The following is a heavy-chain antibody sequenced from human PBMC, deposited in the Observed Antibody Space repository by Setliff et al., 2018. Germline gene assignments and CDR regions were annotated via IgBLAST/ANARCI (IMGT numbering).Heavy chain of an antibody. D-gene: IGHD3-10*01. CDR2: IYYSGST. CDR1: GGSISSGGYY. CDR3: ARELYYYGSGSWTLDR. J-gene: IGHJ5*02. Sequence: PSETLSLTCTVSGGSISSGGYYWSWIRQHPGKGLEWIGYIYYSGSTYYNPSLNRSVTTSVHASTRLFHLQLGSETGADTAVYYCARELYYYGSGSWTLDRWGQGTLVTVPQ. V-gene: IGHV4-31*01.